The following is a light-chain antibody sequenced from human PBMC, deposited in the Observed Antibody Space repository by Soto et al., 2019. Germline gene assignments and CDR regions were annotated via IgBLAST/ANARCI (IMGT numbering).Light chain of an antibody. V-gene: IGKV3-20*01. J-gene: IGKJ1*01. CDR3: QQYGSSLTWT. CDR2: GAS. CDR1: QSVSSSY. Sequence: EIVLTQSPGTLSLSPGERATLSCRASQSVSSSYLAWYQQKAGQAPRLLIYGASSRDTGIPDRFSGSGSGTDFTLTISRLEPEDFAVYYCQQYGSSLTWTFCQGTKVEIK.